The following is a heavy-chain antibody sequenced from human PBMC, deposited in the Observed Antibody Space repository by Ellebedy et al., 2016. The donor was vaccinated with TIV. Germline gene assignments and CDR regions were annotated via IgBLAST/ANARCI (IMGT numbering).Heavy chain of an antibody. CDR1: GYTFTSYY. V-gene: IGHV1-46*04. CDR2: INPSGGST. CDR3: ARVTTMVRGVIRCLDV. Sequence: AASVKVSCKASGYTFTSYYMHWVRQAPGQGLEWMGIINPSGGSTSYAQKLQGRVTMTRDTSTSTVYMELSSLRSDDTAVYYCARVTTMVRGVIRCLDVWGHGTTVTVSS. D-gene: IGHD3-10*01. J-gene: IGHJ6*02.